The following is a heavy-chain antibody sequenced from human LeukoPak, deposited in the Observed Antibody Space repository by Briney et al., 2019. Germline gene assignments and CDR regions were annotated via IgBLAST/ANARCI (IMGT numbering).Heavy chain of an antibody. CDR1: GFALSSHG. J-gene: IGHJ2*01. CDR2: TGNTGLAK. CDR3: AREATWGNWYFDL. D-gene: IGHD3-16*01. V-gene: IGHV3-30*03. Sequence: GGSLRLSCAASGFALSSHGMHWVRQAPGKGLEWVAVTGNTGLAKYFAEFAKGRFTISRDNSKNTLYLETNSLRHEDTAVYYCAREATWGNWYFDLWGRGSLVTVSS.